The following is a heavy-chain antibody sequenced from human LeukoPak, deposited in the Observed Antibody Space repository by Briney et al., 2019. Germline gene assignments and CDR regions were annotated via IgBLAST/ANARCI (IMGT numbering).Heavy chain of an antibody. Sequence: PGRSLRLSCAASGFTFSSYGMHWVRQAPGKGLEWVAVIWYDGSNKYYADSVKGRFTISRDNSKNTLYLQMNSLRAEDTAVYYCARNADSYGYGGGDYWGQGTLVTVSS. CDR3: ARNADSYGYGGGDY. D-gene: IGHD5-18*01. V-gene: IGHV3-33*01. CDR2: IWYDGSNK. CDR1: GFTFSSYG. J-gene: IGHJ4*02.